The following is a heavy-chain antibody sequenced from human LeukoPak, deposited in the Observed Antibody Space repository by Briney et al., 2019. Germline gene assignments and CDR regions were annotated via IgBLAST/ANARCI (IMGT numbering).Heavy chain of an antibody. CDR1: GFTVSSNY. CDR2: IYSGGNT. V-gene: IGHV3-53*01. CDR3: ARALHSYSYYIAV. D-gene: IGHD5-24*01. Sequence: AGGSLRLSCAASGFTVSSNYMNWVRQAPGKGLEWVLVIYSGGNTYYADSVKGRFTISRDNSKNTLYLQMNSLRAEDTGVYYCARALHSYSYYIAVWGKGTTVTVSS. J-gene: IGHJ6*03.